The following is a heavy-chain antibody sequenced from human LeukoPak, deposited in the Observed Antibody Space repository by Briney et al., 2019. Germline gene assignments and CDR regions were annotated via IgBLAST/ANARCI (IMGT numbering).Heavy chain of an antibody. CDR2: IYTSGST. CDR3: ARGRGTTVTKRYYYYYMDV. V-gene: IGHV4-4*07. J-gene: IGHJ6*03. D-gene: IGHD4-17*01. CDR1: GGSISSYY. Sequence: SETLSLTCTVSGGSISSYYWSWIRQPAGKGLEWIGRIYTSGSTNYNPSLKSRVTISVDTSKNQFSLKLSSVTAADTAVYYCARGRGTTVTKRYYYYYMDVWGKGTTVTVSS.